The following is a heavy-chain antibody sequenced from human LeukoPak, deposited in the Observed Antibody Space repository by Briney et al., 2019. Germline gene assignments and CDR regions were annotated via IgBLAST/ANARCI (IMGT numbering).Heavy chain of an antibody. V-gene: IGHV4-4*07. CDR1: GASLSSNY. Sequence: PSETLSLTCTVSGASLSSNYWSWIRQPAGKGLEWIGRIYTSGSTDYNPSLESRVTVSVDTSKNQFSLKLSSVTAADTAVYYCARLNIHNWFDPWGQGTLVTVSS. D-gene: IGHD2/OR15-2a*01. CDR3: ARLNIHNWFDP. CDR2: IYTSGST. J-gene: IGHJ5*02.